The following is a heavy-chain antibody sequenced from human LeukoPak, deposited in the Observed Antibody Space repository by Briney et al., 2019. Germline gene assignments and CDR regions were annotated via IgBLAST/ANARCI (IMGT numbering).Heavy chain of an antibody. Sequence: GGSLRLSCAGSGFTFTDSILSWVRQAPGKGLEWLSTFSGNDGYTYYADSVKGRFTISRDNSKNTVYLQMNSLRAEDTANYYCAKRSTGYYFDSWGQGTLVTVSS. J-gene: IGHJ4*02. D-gene: IGHD2-2*01. CDR3: AKRSTGYYFDS. CDR2: FSGNDGYT. CDR1: GFTFTDSI. V-gene: IGHV3-23*01.